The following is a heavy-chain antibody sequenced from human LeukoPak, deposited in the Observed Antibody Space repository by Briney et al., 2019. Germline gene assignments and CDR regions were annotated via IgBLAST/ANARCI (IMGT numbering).Heavy chain of an antibody. CDR1: GYTFTSYD. CDR3: ARGLGWGDAFDI. J-gene: IGHJ3*02. Sequence: ASVKVSCKASGYTFTSYDINWVRQATGQGLECMGWMNPNSGNTGYAQKVQGRVTMTRNTSISTAYMELSSLRSEDTAVYYCARGLGWGDAFDIWGQGTMVTVSS. D-gene: IGHD3-16*01. CDR2: MNPNSGNT. V-gene: IGHV1-8*01.